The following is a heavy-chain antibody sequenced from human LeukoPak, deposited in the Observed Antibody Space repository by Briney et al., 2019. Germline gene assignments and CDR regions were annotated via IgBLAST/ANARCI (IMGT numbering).Heavy chain of an antibody. CDR3: ARDRRYCSSTSCYTRGYYYYGMDV. CDR1: GFTFSSYA. J-gene: IGHJ6*02. Sequence: GSLRLSCAASGFTFSSYAMHWVRQAPGKGLEWVAVISYDGSNKYYADSVKGRFTISRDNSKNTLYLQMNSLRAEDTAVYYCARDRRYCSSTSCYTRGYYYYGMDVWGQGTTVTVSS. D-gene: IGHD2-2*02. CDR2: ISYDGSNK. V-gene: IGHV3-30-3*01.